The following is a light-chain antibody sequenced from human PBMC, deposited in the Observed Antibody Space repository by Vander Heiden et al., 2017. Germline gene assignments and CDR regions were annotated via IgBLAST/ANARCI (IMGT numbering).Light chain of an antibody. Sequence: EKMMTQSPATLSVSPGERATLSCRARQSVGSNLAWYQQKPGQAPRLLIYGSSNRATGIPARFSGSGSGTEFTLTISSLQSEDFAVYYCQQYNNWPGTFGQGTKVEIK. CDR1: QSVGSN. J-gene: IGKJ1*01. CDR2: GSS. CDR3: QQYNNWPGT. V-gene: IGKV3-15*01.